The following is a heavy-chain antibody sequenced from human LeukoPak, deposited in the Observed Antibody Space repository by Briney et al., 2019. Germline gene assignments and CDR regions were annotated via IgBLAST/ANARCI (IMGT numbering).Heavy chain of an antibody. CDR1: GFTFSDFE. V-gene: IGHV3-48*03. CDR3: AGGLGSYSPDY. CDR2: ISSSGTTV. J-gene: IGHJ4*02. D-gene: IGHD3-10*01. Sequence: PGGSLRLSCAASGFTFSDFELNWVRQAPGKGLEWVSYISSSGTTVYYADSVKGRFTISRDNAKSSQYLQMNSLRAEDTAVYYCAGGLGSYSPDYWGQGTLVTVSS.